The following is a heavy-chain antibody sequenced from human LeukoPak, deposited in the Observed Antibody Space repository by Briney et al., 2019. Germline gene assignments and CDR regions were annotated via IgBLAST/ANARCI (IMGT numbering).Heavy chain of an antibody. CDR2: ISSSSSYI. CDR1: GFTFSSYS. D-gene: IGHD1-1*01. CDR3: ARELSTGAYFDY. J-gene: IGHJ4*02. V-gene: IGHV3-21*06. Sequence: PGGSLRLSCAASGFTFSSYSMNWVRQAPGKGLEWVSSISSSSSYIYYADSVKGRFTISRDNSKNALYLQMNTLRAEDTAVYYCARELSTGAYFDYWGQGTLVTVSS.